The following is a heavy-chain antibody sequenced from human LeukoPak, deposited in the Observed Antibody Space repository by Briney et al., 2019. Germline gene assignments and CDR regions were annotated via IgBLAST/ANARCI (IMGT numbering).Heavy chain of an antibody. CDR3: ARRLSSDYADY. D-gene: IGHD3-22*01. J-gene: IGHJ4*02. CDR2: INPSGGST. Sequence: GASVKVSCKASGYTFTSYYIHWVRQAPGQGLEWMGIINPSGGSTTYSQKFQGRVTMTRDTSTSTVYIDLSSLTSEDTAVYYCARRLSSDYADYWGQGTLVTVSS. CDR1: GYTFTSYY. V-gene: IGHV1-46*01.